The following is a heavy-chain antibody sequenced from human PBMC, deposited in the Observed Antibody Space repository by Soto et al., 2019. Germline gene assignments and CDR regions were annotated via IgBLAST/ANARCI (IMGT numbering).Heavy chain of an antibody. CDR3: ARVDGSGSYYHNWFDP. J-gene: IGHJ5*02. V-gene: IGHV1-69*13. Sequence: SVKVSCKASGGTFSSYAISWVRQAPGQGLEWMGGIIPIFGTANYAQKFQGRVTITADESTSTAYMELSSLRSEDTAVYYCARVDGSGSYYHNWFDPWGQGTLVTVSS. CDR2: IIPIFGTA. CDR1: GGTFSSYA. D-gene: IGHD3-10*01.